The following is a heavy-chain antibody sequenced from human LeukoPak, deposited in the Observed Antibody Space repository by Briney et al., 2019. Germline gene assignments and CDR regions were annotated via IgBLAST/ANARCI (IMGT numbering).Heavy chain of an antibody. CDR1: GFTFDDYA. CDR2: INENGDIA. J-gene: IGHJ4*02. V-gene: IGHV3-43*02. CDR3: AKARWEPNFDY. Sequence: PARSLRLSCAASGFTFDDYAMHWVRKGQGTGLEWVSLINENGDIAYYGDSVRGRFTGSRDNAKNSLYLQMNSLTTEDTALYYCAKARWEPNFDYLGQGTLVTVSS. D-gene: IGHD1-26*01.